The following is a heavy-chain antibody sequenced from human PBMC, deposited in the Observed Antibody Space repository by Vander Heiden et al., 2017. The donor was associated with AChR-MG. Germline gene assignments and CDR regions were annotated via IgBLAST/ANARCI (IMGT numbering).Heavy chain of an antibody. CDR2: IYYSGST. V-gene: IGHV4-59*01. J-gene: IGHJ4*02. D-gene: IGHD6-6*01. CDR1: GGSISSYY. CDR3: ARAGGAARPFAY. Sequence: QVKLPESGPGLVTPSEALSLTCPASGGSISSYYWSWIRQHPGKGLEWIGYIYYSGSTNYNPSLKSRVTISVDTSKNQFSLKLSSVTAAETAVYYCARAGGAARPFAYWGQGTLVTVSS.